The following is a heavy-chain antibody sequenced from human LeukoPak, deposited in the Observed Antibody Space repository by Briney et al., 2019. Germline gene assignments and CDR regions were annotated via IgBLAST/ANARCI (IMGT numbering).Heavy chain of an antibody. Sequence: GGSLRLSCAASGFTFSSYEMNWVRQAPGKGLEWVSYISSSGSTIYYADSVKGRFTISRDNAKNSLYLQMNSLKTEDTAVYYCSRDRGIGYSSTWGGGLYNFDSWGQGTLVTVSS. CDR1: GFTFSSYE. D-gene: IGHD6-13*01. V-gene: IGHV3-48*03. J-gene: IGHJ4*02. CDR3: SRDRGIGYSSTWGGGLYNFDS. CDR2: ISSSGSTI.